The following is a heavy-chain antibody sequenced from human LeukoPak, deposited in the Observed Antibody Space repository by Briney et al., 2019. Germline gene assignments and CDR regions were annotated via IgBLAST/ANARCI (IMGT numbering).Heavy chain of an antibody. CDR2: IYPSNSDT. J-gene: IGHJ6*03. CDR1: GYSFSTYW. V-gene: IGHV5-51*01. Sequence: GESLKISCKGSGYSFSTYWIGWVRQMPGKGLEWMGIIYPSNSDTRYSPSFQGQVTISADKSISAAYLQWSSLKASDTAMYYCARHEHIVAPMDVWGKGTTVTVSS. CDR3: ARHEHIVAPMDV. D-gene: IGHD5-12*01.